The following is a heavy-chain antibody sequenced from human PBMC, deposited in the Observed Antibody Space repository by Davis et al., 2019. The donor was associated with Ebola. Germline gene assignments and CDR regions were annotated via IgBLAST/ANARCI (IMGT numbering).Heavy chain of an antibody. J-gene: IGHJ3*02. CDR3: ARLYYYGSGSTSDAFDI. V-gene: IGHV3-53*01. CDR1: GFSVSREY. Sequence: GESLKISCAASGFSVSREYMSWVRQAPGKGLEWVSVIYTAGATYYADSVKGRFTISRDNSKNTVSLQMNSLRAEDTAVYYCARLYYYGSGSTSDAFDIWGQGTLVTVSS. CDR2: IYTAGAT. D-gene: IGHD3-10*01.